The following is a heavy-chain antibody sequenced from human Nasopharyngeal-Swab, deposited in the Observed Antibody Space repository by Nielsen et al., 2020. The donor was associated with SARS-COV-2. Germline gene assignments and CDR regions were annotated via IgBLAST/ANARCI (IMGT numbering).Heavy chain of an antibody. V-gene: IGHV4-59*01. Sequence: SETLSLTCTVSGSSISSYYWSWIRQPPGKGLEWIGYIYYSGSTNYNPSLTGRVTISVDTYKNQFSLKLSSVAAAGTAVYYCERAGVGGAFDIWGQGTMVTVSS. D-gene: IGHD3-16*01. CDR1: GSSISSYY. CDR2: IYYSGST. CDR3: ERAGVGGAFDI. J-gene: IGHJ3*02.